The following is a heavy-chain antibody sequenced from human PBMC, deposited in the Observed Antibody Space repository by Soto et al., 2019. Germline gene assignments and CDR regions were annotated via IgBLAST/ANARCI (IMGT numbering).Heavy chain of an antibody. J-gene: IGHJ3*02. Sequence: GGSLRLSCAASGFTFSDYYMSWIRQAPGKGLEWVSYISSSGSTIYYADSVKGRFTISRDNTKNSLYLQMNSMGAEDTAVYCCAKVRDGYNYAFDIWGQGTMVTVSS. CDR2: ISSSGSTI. CDR1: GFTFSDYY. CDR3: AKVRDGYNYAFDI. V-gene: IGHV3-11*01. D-gene: IGHD5-18*01.